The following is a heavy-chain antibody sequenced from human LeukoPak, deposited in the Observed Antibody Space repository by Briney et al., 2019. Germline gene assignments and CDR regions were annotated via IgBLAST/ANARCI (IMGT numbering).Heavy chain of an antibody. CDR1: GFTLSSYW. Sequence: PGGSLRLSCAASGFTLSSYWMRWVRQAPGKGLEWVANIKQDGSEKNYVDSVKGRFTISGDNAKNSLYLQMNSLRAEDTAVYYCASGLELDYWGQGTLVTVSS. CDR2: IKQDGSEK. CDR3: ASGLELDY. V-gene: IGHV3-7*03. J-gene: IGHJ4*02.